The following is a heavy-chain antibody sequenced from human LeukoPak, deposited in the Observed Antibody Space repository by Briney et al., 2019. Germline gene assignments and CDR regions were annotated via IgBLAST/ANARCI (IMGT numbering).Heavy chain of an antibody. J-gene: IGHJ5*02. D-gene: IGHD2-2*01. V-gene: IGHV7-4-1*01. CDR2: INTKTGNP. CDR3: ARDRPYCSSTSCYDWFDP. Sequence: GASVKDSCKASGYTFTSYAMNWVRQAAGQELEGMGWINTKTGNPTYAQGFTERFVFSLETSVSTAYLPICSLKAEDTAVYYCARDRPYCSSTSCYDWFDPWGQGTLVTVSS. CDR1: GYTFTSYA.